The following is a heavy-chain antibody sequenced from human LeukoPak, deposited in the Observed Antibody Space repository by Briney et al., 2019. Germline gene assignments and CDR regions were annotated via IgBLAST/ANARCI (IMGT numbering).Heavy chain of an antibody. Sequence: GGSLRLSCAASGFTFASYSMNWVRQAPGKGLEWVSSISGDSTYIYNAGSVKGRFTISRDNAKNSLYPQMNSLRAEDTAVYYCARPPAPITADRYQFDYWGQGTLVTVSS. D-gene: IGHD6-13*01. J-gene: IGHJ4*02. CDR1: GFTFASYS. CDR3: ARPPAPITADRYQFDY. V-gene: IGHV3-21*01. CDR2: ISGDSTYI.